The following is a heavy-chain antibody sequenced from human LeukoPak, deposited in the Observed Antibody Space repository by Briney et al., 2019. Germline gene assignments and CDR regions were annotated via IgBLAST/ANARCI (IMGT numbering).Heavy chain of an antibody. Sequence: SETLSLTCTVSGGSISSYYWSWIRQPPGKGLEWIGYIYYSGSTNYNPSLKSRVTISVDTSKNQFSLKPSSVTAADTAVYYCARLDGNSDAFDIWGQGTMVTVSS. CDR3: ARLDGNSDAFDI. V-gene: IGHV4-59*08. D-gene: IGHD4-23*01. J-gene: IGHJ3*02. CDR2: IYYSGST. CDR1: GGSISSYY.